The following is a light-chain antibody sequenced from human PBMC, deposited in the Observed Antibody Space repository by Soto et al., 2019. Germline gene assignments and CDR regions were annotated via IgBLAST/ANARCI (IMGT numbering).Light chain of an antibody. CDR1: QSVSSY. J-gene: IGKJ4*01. Sequence: EIVLTQSPATLSLSPGERATLSCRASQSVSSYLAWYQQKPGQAPRLLIYDASNRATGIPARFSGSGSGTDCTLTISSLEPEDFAVYYCQQRSNWPLTLGGGTKVDIK. CDR2: DAS. V-gene: IGKV3-11*01. CDR3: QQRSNWPLT.